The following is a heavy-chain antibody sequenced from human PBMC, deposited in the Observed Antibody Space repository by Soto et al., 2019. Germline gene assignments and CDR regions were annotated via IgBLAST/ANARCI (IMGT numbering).Heavy chain of an antibody. CDR3: AGRTYAMEV. V-gene: IGHV4-4*02. J-gene: IGHJ6*01. Sequence: QVQLQESGPGLVKPSGTLSLTCAVSGGSSSSSNWWSWVRQPPVKGLEWIGEICHNGNTYSNPSLTGRDNMSVDKSKPQLSLNLNSVTAADPAVYYCAGRTYAMEVWGQGTTVTVSS. CDR1: GGSSSSSNW. CDR2: ICHNGNT.